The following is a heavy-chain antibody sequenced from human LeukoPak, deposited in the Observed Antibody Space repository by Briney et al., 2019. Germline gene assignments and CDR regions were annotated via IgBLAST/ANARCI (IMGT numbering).Heavy chain of an antibody. Sequence: GESLKISCKVSGYSFTNYWIGWVRQMPGKGLEWMGIIYPDDSDTKYSPSFQGQVTISADKSISTPYLQWSSLKASDTAMYYCARSGRLGYCSGGSCFRWDYWGQGTLVTVSS. J-gene: IGHJ4*02. CDR3: ARSGRLGYCSGGSCFRWDY. D-gene: IGHD2-15*01. CDR2: IYPDDSDT. V-gene: IGHV5-51*01. CDR1: GYSFTNYW.